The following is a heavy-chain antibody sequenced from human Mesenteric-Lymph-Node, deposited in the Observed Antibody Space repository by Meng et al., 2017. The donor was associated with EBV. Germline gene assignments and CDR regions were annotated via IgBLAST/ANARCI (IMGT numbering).Heavy chain of an antibody. J-gene: IGHJ5*02. CDR2: TNVGKGDT. D-gene: IGHD6-19*01. Sequence: QGQFVQSGAEVKKPGASVKVSCKASGYTFTSYAMHWVRQAPGQRLEWMGWTNVGKGDTKYSQKFQGRVTITRDTSANTAYMELSSLRSEDTAVYYCARDSSGDSRFFDPWGQGTLVTVSS. V-gene: IGHV1-3*01. CDR1: GYTFTSYA. CDR3: ARDSSGDSRFFDP.